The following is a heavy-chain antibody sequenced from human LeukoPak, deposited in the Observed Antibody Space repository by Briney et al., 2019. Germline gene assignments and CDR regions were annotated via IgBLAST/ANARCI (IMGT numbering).Heavy chain of an antibody. CDR2: IRYDGSNK. J-gene: IGHJ5*02. V-gene: IGHV3-30*02. CDR1: GFTFSSYG. CDR3: AKDADDYYGSGSHPSFDP. Sequence: GGSLRLSCAASGFTFSSYGMHWVRQAPGKGLEWVAFIRYDGSNKYYEDSVKGRCTISRDNSKKTLYLQMKSLRAEDTAVYYCAKDADDYYGSGSHPSFDPWGQGTLVTVSS. D-gene: IGHD3-10*01.